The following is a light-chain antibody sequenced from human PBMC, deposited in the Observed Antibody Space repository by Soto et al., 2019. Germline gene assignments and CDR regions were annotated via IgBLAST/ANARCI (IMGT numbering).Light chain of an antibody. J-gene: IGKJ1*01. CDR3: QQSYSTPPWT. Sequence: DIQMTQSPSSLSASVVGRFTITFRASQSISSYLNWYQQKPGKAPKLLIYAASSLQSGVPSRFSGSGSGTDFTLTISSLQPEDFATYYCQQSYSTPPWTFGQGTKVDIK. CDR2: AAS. CDR1: QSISSY. V-gene: IGKV1-39*01.